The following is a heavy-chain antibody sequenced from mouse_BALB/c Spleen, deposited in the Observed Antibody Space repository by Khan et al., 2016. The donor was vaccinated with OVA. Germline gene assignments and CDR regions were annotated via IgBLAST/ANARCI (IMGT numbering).Heavy chain of an antibody. CDR1: GFTFIDYG. CDR2: ISSVAYSI. V-gene: IGHV5-15*02. J-gene: IGHJ3*01. Sequence: EVELVESGGGLVQPGGSRKLSCAASGFTFIDYGMAWVQQTPGKGPEWIAFISSVAYSIYYADTVTGRFTISRENAKNTLYLEMSSLRSDDTAMYYCARGGFAYWGQGTLVTVSA. CDR3: ARGGFAY.